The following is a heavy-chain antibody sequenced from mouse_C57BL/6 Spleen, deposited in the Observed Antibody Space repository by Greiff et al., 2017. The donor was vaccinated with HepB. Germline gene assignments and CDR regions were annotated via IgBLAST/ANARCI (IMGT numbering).Heavy chain of an antibody. V-gene: IGHV1-55*01. J-gene: IGHJ2*01. Sequence: QVHVKQSGAELVKPGASVKMSCKASGYTFTSYWITWVKQRPGQGLEWIGDIYPGSGSTNYNEKFKSKATLTVDTSSSTAYMQLSSLTSEDSAVYYCAREDSNYEGYFDYWGQGTTLTVSS. CDR2: IYPGSGST. CDR1: GYTFTSYW. CDR3: AREDSNYEGYFDY. D-gene: IGHD2-5*01.